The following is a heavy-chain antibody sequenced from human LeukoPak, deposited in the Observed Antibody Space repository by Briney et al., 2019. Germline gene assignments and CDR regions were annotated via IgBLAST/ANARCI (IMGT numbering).Heavy chain of an antibody. J-gene: IGHJ4*01. D-gene: IGHD5-24*01. V-gene: IGHV3-7*01. CDR2: IKSDGSEK. CDR3: TTAGDEYNDGRAH. Sequence: GGSLRLSCAVSGFSSTTNWMTWVRQAPGEGLEWVASIKSDGSEKYHVDSVKGRFTISRDNTKNSVYLQMNSLRGEDTSVYYCTTAGDEYNDGRAHWGHGTLVPVSS. CDR1: GFSSTTNW.